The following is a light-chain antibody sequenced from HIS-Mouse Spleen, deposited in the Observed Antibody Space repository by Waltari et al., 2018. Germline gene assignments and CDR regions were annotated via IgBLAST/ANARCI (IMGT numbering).Light chain of an antibody. CDR2: GAS. J-gene: IGKJ1*01. V-gene: IGKV3-15*01. Sequence: EIVMTQSPATLSVSPGERAPLSCRASQRVSSNLAWYQQKPGQAPRLLIYGASTRATGIPARFSGSGSGTEFTLTISSMQSEDFAVYYCQQYNNWPWTFDQGTKVEIK. CDR3: QQYNNWPWT. CDR1: QRVSSN.